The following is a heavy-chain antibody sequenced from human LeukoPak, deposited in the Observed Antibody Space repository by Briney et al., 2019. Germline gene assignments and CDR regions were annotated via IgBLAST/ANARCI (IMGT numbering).Heavy chain of an antibody. D-gene: IGHD6-6*01. V-gene: IGHV3-66*01. CDR2: IYSGGST. J-gene: IGHJ6*02. Sequence: GGSLRLSCAASGFAVSINYMSWVRQAPGKGLEWVSVIYSGGSTYYADSVKGRFTISRDNSKNTLYLQMNSLRAEDTAVYYCARGYSSFFVYYGMDVWGQGTTVTVSS. CDR3: ARGYSSFFVYYGMDV. CDR1: GFAVSINY.